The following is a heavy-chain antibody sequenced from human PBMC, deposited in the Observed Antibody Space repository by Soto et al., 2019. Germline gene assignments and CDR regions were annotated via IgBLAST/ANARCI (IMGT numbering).Heavy chain of an antibody. J-gene: IGHJ5*02. D-gene: IGHD3-16*01. Sequence: SVKVSCTASGGTFSSYAISWVRQALGQGLEWMGGIIPIFGTANYAQKFQGRVTITADISTATAYMELSSLRSDDTATYYCARMATFGSLNWFDPWGQGTLVTVSS. CDR1: GGTFSSYA. CDR3: ARMATFGSLNWFDP. CDR2: IIPIFGTA. V-gene: IGHV1-69*06.